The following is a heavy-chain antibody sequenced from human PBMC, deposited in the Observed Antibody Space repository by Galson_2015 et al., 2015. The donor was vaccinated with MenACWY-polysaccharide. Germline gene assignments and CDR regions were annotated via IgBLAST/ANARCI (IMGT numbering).Heavy chain of an antibody. J-gene: IGHJ4*02. Sequence: SLRLSCAASGFAFKNYWMSWIRQAPGKGLEWVANIKKDGSEKYYVDSVKGRFTISRDNAKNTLYLQMNSLRDEDTAVYYCARASHCANGVCYKGGIDYWGQGTLVTVSS. CDR1: GFAFKNYW. CDR2: IKKDGSEK. V-gene: IGHV3-7*04. D-gene: IGHD2-8*01. CDR3: ARASHCANGVCYKGGIDY.